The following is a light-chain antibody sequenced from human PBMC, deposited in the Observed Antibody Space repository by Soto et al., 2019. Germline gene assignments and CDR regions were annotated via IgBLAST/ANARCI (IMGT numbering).Light chain of an antibody. V-gene: IGKV1-12*01. J-gene: IGKJ4*01. CDR2: TGS. CDR1: QGISNW. Sequence: DIQMTQSPSSVSASVGDRVSITCRASQGISNWLAWYQQKPGRAPKLLIYTGSSLQSGVLSRFSGTGSGTDFSLTISSLQPEDVATYYCQQANSCPLTFVGGTKVEIK. CDR3: QQANSCPLT.